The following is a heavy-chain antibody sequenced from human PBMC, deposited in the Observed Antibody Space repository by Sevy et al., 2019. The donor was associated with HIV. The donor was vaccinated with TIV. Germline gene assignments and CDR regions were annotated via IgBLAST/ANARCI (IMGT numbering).Heavy chain of an antibody. CDR1: GFTFSNYA. V-gene: IGHV3-23*01. D-gene: IGHD2-15*01. J-gene: IGHJ4*02. Sequence: GGSLRISCAASGFTFSNYAMSWVRQAPGKGLEWVSGISGSGGSTYYTDSVKGRFTISRDNSKNTLHLQMNSLRAEDTAVYYCAKGDIVVVVAALFDYWGQGTLVTVSS. CDR3: AKGDIVVVVAALFDY. CDR2: ISGSGGST.